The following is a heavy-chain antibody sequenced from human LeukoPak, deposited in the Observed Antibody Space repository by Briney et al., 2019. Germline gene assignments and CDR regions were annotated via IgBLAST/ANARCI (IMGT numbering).Heavy chain of an antibody. CDR3: ARQSLYSSDFDY. V-gene: IGHV4-59*08. D-gene: IGHD6-19*01. CDR1: GGSISSYY. Sequence: PSETLSLTCTVSGGSISSYYWSWIRQPPGKGLEWIGYIYNNETAKYNPSLRSRVSISSDTSKNHFSLKMSSMTAADTAVYYCARQSLYSSDFDYWGQGTLVTVSS. J-gene: IGHJ4*02. CDR2: IYNNETA.